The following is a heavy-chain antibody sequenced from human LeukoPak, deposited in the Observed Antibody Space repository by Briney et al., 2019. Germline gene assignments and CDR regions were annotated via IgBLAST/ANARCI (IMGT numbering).Heavy chain of an antibody. J-gene: IGHJ3*02. CDR3: ARTDYYDSSVIYYYALDI. Sequence: KPSETLSLTCTVSDGSISNYYWSWGRQPPGKGLGWIAYIDNSGSTNYNPSLRSRVTISIDTSRNQFSLKLSSVTAADTAVYYCARTDYYDSSVIYYYALDIWGQGTMVTVSS. V-gene: IGHV4-59*01. D-gene: IGHD3-22*01. CDR1: DGSISNYY. CDR2: IDNSGST.